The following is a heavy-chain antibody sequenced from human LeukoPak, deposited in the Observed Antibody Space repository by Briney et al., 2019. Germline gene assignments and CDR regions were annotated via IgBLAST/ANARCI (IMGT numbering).Heavy chain of an antibody. J-gene: IGHJ4*02. Sequence: PSETLSLTCAVYGGSFSGYYWSWIRQPPGKGLEWIGEINHSGSTNYNPSLKSRVTISVDTSKNQFSLKLSSVTAADTAVYYCARHAYSSGWYGRPRYYFDYWGQGTLVTVSS. V-gene: IGHV4-34*01. D-gene: IGHD6-19*01. CDR1: GGSFSGYY. CDR3: ARHAYSSGWYGRPRYYFDY. CDR2: INHSGST.